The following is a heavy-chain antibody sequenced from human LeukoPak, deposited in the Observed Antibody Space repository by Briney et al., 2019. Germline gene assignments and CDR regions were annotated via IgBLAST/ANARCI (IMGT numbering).Heavy chain of an antibody. CDR1: GGTFSSYT. D-gene: IGHD3-3*01. J-gene: IGHJ5*02. Sequence: ASVSVSFKASGGTFSSYTISRVRQPPGQGLEWVGRIVPILGIANYAQKVQGRVTITVDRTTSTDYMELSSLRTEDTAVYYCARDRGIFGVDNWFDPWGQGTLVTVSS. V-gene: IGHV1-69*04. CDR2: IVPILGIA. CDR3: ARDRGIFGVDNWFDP.